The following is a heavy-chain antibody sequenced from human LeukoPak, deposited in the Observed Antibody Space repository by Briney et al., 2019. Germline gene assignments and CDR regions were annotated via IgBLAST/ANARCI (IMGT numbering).Heavy chain of an antibody. Sequence: GGSPRLSCAASGFTFSSYAMSWVRQAPGKGLEWVSAISGSGGSTYYADSVKGRFTISRDNSKNTLYLQMNSLRAEDTAVYYCAKAHRGLLRRAFDYWGQGTLVTVSS. D-gene: IGHD3-22*01. V-gene: IGHV3-23*01. CDR1: GFTFSSYA. J-gene: IGHJ4*02. CDR2: ISGSGGST. CDR3: AKAHRGLLRRAFDY.